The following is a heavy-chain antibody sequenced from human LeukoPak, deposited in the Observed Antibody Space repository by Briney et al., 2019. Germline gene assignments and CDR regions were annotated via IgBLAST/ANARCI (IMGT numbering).Heavy chain of an antibody. CDR3: AALLDLYSSSWYAFDI. V-gene: IGHV3-30*02. CDR2: IRYDGSNK. CDR1: GFTFSSYG. Sequence: PGGSLRLSCAASGFTFSSYGMHWVRQAPGKGLEWVAFIRYDGSNKYYADSVKGRFTISRDNSKNTLYLQMNSLKASDTAMYYCAALLDLYSSSWYAFDIWGQGTMVTVSS. J-gene: IGHJ3*02. D-gene: IGHD6-13*01.